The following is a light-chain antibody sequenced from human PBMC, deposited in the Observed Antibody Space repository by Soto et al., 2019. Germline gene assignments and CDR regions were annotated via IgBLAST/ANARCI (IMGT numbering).Light chain of an antibody. Sequence: EIVMTQSPATLSVSPGERLTLSCRASQSVNSNLAWYQQKPGQAPRLLIYGAFTRATGIPARFSDSGSGTECTLTISSLQSEEFAIYYCQQYKKRWTFGQGTKVEIK. CDR2: GAF. V-gene: IGKV3-15*01. CDR3: QQYKKRWT. CDR1: QSVNSN. J-gene: IGKJ1*01.